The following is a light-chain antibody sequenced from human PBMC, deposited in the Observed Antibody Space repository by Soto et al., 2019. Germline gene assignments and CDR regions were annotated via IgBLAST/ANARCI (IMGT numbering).Light chain of an antibody. CDR3: AAWDDSLNGAV. Sequence: QSVLTQPPSASGTPGQRVTITCSGSNSNIGSNPVNWYQQLPGTAPKLLIYNNNQRTSGVPDRFSGSKSGTSASLAISGLQHEDEADYYCAAWDDSLNGAVFGGGTQLTVL. CDR1: NSNIGSNP. V-gene: IGLV1-44*01. CDR2: NNN. J-gene: IGLJ7*01.